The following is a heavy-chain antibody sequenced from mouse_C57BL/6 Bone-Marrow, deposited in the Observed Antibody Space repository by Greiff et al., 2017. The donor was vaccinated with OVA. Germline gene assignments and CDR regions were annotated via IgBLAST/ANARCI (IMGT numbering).Heavy chain of an antibody. CDR1: GYTFTDYE. J-gene: IGHJ3*01. V-gene: IGHV1-15*01. CDR2: IDPETGGT. Sequence: VQLQQSGAELVRPGASVTLSCKASGYTFTDYEMHWVKQTPVHGLEWIGAIDPETGGTAYNQKFKGKAILTADKSSSTAYMERRSLTSEDSAVYYCTRGHGYYDWLAYWGQGTLVTVSA. D-gene: IGHD2-3*01. CDR3: TRGHGYYDWLAY.